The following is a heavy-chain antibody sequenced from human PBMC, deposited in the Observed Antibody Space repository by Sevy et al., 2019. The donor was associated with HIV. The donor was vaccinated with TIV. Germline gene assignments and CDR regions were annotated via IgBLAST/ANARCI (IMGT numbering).Heavy chain of an antibody. CDR3: ASPGRYYYDSSGLDAFDI. D-gene: IGHD3-22*01. V-gene: IGHV5-51*01. Sequence: GESLKISCKGSGYSFTSYWIGWVRQMPGKGLEWMGIIYPGDSDTRYSPSFQGQVTISADKSISTAYLQWSSLKASDTAMYYCASPGRYYYDSSGLDAFDIWGQGTMVTVSS. J-gene: IGHJ3*02. CDR2: IYPGDSDT. CDR1: GYSFTSYW.